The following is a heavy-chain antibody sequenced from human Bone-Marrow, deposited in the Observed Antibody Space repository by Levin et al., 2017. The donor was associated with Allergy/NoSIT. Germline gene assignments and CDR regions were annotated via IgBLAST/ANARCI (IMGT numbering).Heavy chain of an antibody. Sequence: ASVKVSCKASGYTFTSYGISWVRQAPGQGLEWMGWISAYNGNTNYAQKLQGRVTMTTDTSTSTAYMELRSLRSDDTAVYYCARWVRIEYSSSSSGTKTGGRGWFDPWGQGTLVTVSS. V-gene: IGHV1-18*01. CDR1: GYTFTSYG. D-gene: IGHD6-6*01. J-gene: IGHJ5*02. CDR3: ARWVRIEYSSSSSGTKTGGRGWFDP. CDR2: ISAYNGNT.